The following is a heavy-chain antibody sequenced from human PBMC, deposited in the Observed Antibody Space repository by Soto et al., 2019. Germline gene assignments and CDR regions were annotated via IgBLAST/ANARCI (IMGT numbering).Heavy chain of an antibody. J-gene: IGHJ4*02. Sequence: EVRLLEFGGGLVKPGGSLRLSCATSGLTFSNYGMSWXXXAPGGGLEWTSSNSGSSSTTYYADSVRGWFTISRDRSKNTLYLQMSSLRAEDTALYYCAKNQERELPRVIDFWGQGTLVTVSS. CDR2: NSGSSSTT. V-gene: IGHV3-23*01. D-gene: IGHD3-16*02. CDR3: AKNQERELPRVIDF. CDR1: GLTFSNYG.